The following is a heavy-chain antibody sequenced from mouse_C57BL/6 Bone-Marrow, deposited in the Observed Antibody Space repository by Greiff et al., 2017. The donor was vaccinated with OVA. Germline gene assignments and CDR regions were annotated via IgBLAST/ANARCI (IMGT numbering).Heavy chain of an antibody. CDR2: ISYDGSN. D-gene: IGHD1-1*01. J-gene: IGHJ2*01. Sequence: EVKVEESGPGLVKPSQSLSLTCSVTGYSITSGYYWNWFRQFPGNKLEWMGYISYDGSNNYNPSLKNRISITRDTSKNQFFLKLNSVTTEDTATYYCARGGIITTVVDYWGQGTTLTVSS. V-gene: IGHV3-6*01. CDR1: GYSITSGYY. CDR3: ARGGIITTVVDY.